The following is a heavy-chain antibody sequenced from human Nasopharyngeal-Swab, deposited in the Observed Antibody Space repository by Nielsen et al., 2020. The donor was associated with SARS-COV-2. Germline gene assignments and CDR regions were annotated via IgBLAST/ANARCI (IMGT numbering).Heavy chain of an antibody. Sequence: GGSLRLSCAASGFTFSSYSMNWVRQAPGKGLEWVSSISGSSSYIYYADSVKGRFTISRDNAKNSLYLQMNSLRAEDTAVYYCARDSSSVLWFDPWGQGTLVTVSS. D-gene: IGHD6-6*01. J-gene: IGHJ5*02. CDR2: ISGSSSYI. V-gene: IGHV3-21*01. CDR3: ARDSSSVLWFDP. CDR1: GFTFSSYS.